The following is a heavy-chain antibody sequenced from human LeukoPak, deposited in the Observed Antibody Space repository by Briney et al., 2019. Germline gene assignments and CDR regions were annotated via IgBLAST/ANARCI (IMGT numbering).Heavy chain of an antibody. J-gene: IGHJ2*01. CDR1: GGSISSYY. V-gene: IGHV4-30-4*08. Sequence: PSETLSLTCTVSGGSISSYYWSWIRQPPGKGLEWIGYIYYSGSTYYNPSLKSRVTISVDTSKNQFSLKLSSVTAADTAVYYCARDFRLGYGEARWRYFDLWGRGTLVTVSS. D-gene: IGHD4-17*01. CDR2: IYYSGST. CDR3: ARDFRLGYGEARWRYFDL.